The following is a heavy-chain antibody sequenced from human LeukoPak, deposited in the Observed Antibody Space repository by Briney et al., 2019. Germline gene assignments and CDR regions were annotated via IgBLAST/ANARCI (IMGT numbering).Heavy chain of an antibody. J-gene: IGHJ4*02. V-gene: IGHV4-4*07. D-gene: IGHD6-19*01. CDR1: GGSISSYY. Sequence: PSETLSLTCTVSGGSISSYYWSWIRQPAGKGLEWIGRIYTGGSTNYNPSLKSRVTMSVDTSKNLFSLKLSSVTAADTAVYYCARVRDSSGWTIIDYWGQGTLVTVSS. CDR2: IYTGGST. CDR3: ARVRDSSGWTIIDY.